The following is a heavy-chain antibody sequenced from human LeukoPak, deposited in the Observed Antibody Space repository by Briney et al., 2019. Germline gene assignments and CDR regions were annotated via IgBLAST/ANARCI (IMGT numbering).Heavy chain of an antibody. J-gene: IGHJ4*02. CDR3: ARQGSGNYLSPVNY. CDR2: IYYSGST. D-gene: IGHD1-26*01. CDR1: GGSISSSSYY. V-gene: IGHV4-39*01. Sequence: SETLSLTCTVSGGSISSSSYYWGWIRQPPGKGLEWIGTIYYSGSTYYNPSLKSRVTISVDTSENQFSLKLSSVTAADTAVYYCARQGSGNYLSPVNYWGQGTLVTVSS.